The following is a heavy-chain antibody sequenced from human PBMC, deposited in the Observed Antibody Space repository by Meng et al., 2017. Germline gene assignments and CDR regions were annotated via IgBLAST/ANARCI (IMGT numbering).Heavy chain of an antibody. Sequence: QLVETERGFIPPGGSLRLSCASSGFTVSSNYMSWVRQAPGKGLEWVSVIYSGGSTYYADSVKGRFTISRDNSKNTLYLQMNSLRAEDTAVYYCARGGSYYSYWGQGTLVTVSS. J-gene: IGHJ4*02. CDR2: IYSGGST. D-gene: IGHD1-26*01. V-gene: IGHV3-53*02. CDR3: ARGGSYYSY. CDR1: GFTVSSNY.